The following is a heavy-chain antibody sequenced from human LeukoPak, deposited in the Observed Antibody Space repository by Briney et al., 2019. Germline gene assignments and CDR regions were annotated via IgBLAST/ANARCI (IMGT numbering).Heavy chain of an antibody. D-gene: IGHD3-16*01. J-gene: IGHJ4*02. CDR1: GYSFTSYD. CDR3: ARLGGTWDPADH. V-gene: IGHV1-8*01. Sequence: ASVKVSCKASGYSFTSYDINWVRQATGQGLEWMGWMSPNSGNTGYTQKFQGRVTMTRNTSISTAYMELRSLRSEDTAVYYCARLGGTWDPADHWGQGTLVTVSS. CDR2: MSPNSGNT.